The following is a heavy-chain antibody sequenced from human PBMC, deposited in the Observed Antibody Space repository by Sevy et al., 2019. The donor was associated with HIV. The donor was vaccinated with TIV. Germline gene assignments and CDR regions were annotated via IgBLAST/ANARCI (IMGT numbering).Heavy chain of an antibody. CDR3: ARVTYGDSQGLTGTIFDY. CDR2: INSGDSTI. CDR1: GFTFSDYY. V-gene: IGHV3-11*01. D-gene: IGHD1-7*01. J-gene: IGHJ4*02. Sequence: GGCLRLSCAASGFTFSDYYMSWIRQAPGKGLELLSYINSGDSTIYYSDSVRGRFTISRDNAKNSLFLQMNSLRAEDTAVHYCARVTYGDSQGLTGTIFDYWGQGTTVPVSS.